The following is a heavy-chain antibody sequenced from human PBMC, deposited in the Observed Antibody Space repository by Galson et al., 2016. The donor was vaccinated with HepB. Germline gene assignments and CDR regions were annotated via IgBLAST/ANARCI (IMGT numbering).Heavy chain of an antibody. V-gene: IGHV1-69-2*01. CDR2: LDPEDGET. CDR3: ATGYDILTGYYPFDY. D-gene: IGHD3-9*01. CDR1: GYTSTDYY. J-gene: IGHJ4*02. Sequence: VKVSCKVSGYTSTDYYMHWVQQTPGKGLEWMGLLDPEDGETKYAERFHGRLTISADTSTHPAYMEVTSLRSEDTAVYYCATGYDILTGYYPFDYWGQGTLVTVSS.